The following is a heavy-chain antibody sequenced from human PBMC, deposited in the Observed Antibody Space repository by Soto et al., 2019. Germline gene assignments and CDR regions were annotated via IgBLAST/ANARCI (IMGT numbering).Heavy chain of an antibody. J-gene: IGHJ6*02. CDR3: ARLAGASVAGAQTLGGMDV. Sequence: QVQLQESGPGLVKPSQTLSLTCTVSGGSISSGGYYWSWIRQHPGKGLEGIGYIYYSGSTYYDPSLKRRVTNSVDTSKNQFSLQLSSVPAADTAVYYCARLAGASVAGAQTLGGMDVWGQGTTVTVSS. D-gene: IGHD3-10*01. V-gene: IGHV4-31*03. CDR1: GGSISSGGYY. CDR2: IYYSGST.